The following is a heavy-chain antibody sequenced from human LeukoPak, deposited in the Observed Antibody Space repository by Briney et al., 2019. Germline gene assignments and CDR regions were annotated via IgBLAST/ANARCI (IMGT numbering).Heavy chain of an antibody. CDR3: ARDRDYCSSTSCYTFDY. V-gene: IGHV1-18*01. CDR1: GYTFTSYG. Sequence: GASVKVSCKASGYTFTSYGISWVRQAPGQGLEWMGWISAYNGNTNYAQKLQGRVTMTTDTSTSTAYMELRSLRSEDTAVYYCARDRDYCSSTSCYTFDYWGQGTLVTVSS. D-gene: IGHD2-2*02. J-gene: IGHJ4*02. CDR2: ISAYNGNT.